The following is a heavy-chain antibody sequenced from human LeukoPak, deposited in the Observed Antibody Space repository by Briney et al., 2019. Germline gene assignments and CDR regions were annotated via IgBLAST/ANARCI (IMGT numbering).Heavy chain of an antibody. V-gene: IGHV3-48*01. Sequence: GGSLRLSCAASGFTFSSYSMNWVRQAPGKGLEWVSYISSSSRTIYYADSVKGRFTISRDNAKNSLYPQMNSLRAEDTAVYYCARDGVSGYYYMDVWGKGTTVTVSS. CDR1: GFTFSSYS. CDR3: ARDGVSGYYYMDV. CDR2: ISSSSRTI. D-gene: IGHD3-16*01. J-gene: IGHJ6*03.